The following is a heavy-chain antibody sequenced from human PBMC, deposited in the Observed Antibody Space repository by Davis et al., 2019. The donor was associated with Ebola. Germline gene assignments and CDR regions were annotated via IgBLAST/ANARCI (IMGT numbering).Heavy chain of an antibody. Sequence: GGSLRLSCAASGFTFSSYAMTWVRQAPGKGLEWVANIKQDGSEKYYVDSVKGRFTISRDNAKNSLYLQMNSLIAEDTAVYYCARVSDYYGMDVWGQGTTVTVSS. J-gene: IGHJ6*02. CDR2: IKQDGSEK. CDR1: GFTFSSYA. V-gene: IGHV3-7*03. CDR3: ARVSDYYGMDV.